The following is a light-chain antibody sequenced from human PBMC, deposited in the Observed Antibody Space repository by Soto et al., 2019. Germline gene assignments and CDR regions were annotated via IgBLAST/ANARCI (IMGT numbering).Light chain of an antibody. CDR2: GAS. J-gene: IGKJ1*01. CDR3: QYYGGSPRT. Sequence: EIFLTQSPGTLSLSPGEGTTLSCRASESVASLAWYQRKPGQAPRLLIYGASTRATGIPDRFSGSGSGTDFTLTISRLEPEDFAVYYCQYYGGSPRTFGRGTKVDIK. V-gene: IGKV3-20*01. CDR1: ESVAS.